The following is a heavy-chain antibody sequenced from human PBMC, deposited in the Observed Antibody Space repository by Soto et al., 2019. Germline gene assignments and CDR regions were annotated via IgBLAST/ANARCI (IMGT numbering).Heavy chain of an antibody. CDR3: ARDFAYFDS. J-gene: IGHJ4*02. Sequence: SDTLSLTCTVSGGSFKSGSYSWSWIRQPPGKGLEWIGYVDHTGRTSYNPSLKSRVSISMDTSKNQFSLNLDSVTAADTAVYFCARDFAYFDSWGQGTLVTVSS. V-gene: IGHV4-61*01. CDR2: VDHTGRT. CDR1: GGSFKSGSYS. D-gene: IGHD3-3*01.